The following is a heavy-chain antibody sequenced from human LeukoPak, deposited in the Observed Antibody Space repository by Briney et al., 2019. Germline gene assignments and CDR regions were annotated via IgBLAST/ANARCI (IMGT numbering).Heavy chain of an antibody. CDR3: ARAQHYYYDSSGYYFDY. CDR2: ISAKNGDT. Sequence: ASVKVSCKASGYNFNIYGFTWVRQAPGQGLEWMGWISAKNGDTDFVQKLQGRLTMTTDTSTTTAYMELRSLTSDDTAVYYCARAQHYYYDSSGYYFDYWGQGTLVTVSS. J-gene: IGHJ4*02. CDR1: GYNFNIYG. D-gene: IGHD3-22*01. V-gene: IGHV1-18*01.